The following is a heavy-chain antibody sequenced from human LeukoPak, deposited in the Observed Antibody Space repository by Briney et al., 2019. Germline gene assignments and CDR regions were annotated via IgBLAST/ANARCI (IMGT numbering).Heavy chain of an antibody. Sequence: GRSLRLSCAASGFTFDDDAMHWVRQAPGKGLEWVSGISWNSGSIGYADSVKGRFTISRDNAKNSLYLQMNSLRAEDTALYYCAKDNYGGNSYYFDYWGQGTLVTVSS. CDR3: AKDNYGGNSYYFDY. D-gene: IGHD4-23*01. CDR1: GFTFDDDA. J-gene: IGHJ4*02. V-gene: IGHV3-9*01. CDR2: ISWNSGSI.